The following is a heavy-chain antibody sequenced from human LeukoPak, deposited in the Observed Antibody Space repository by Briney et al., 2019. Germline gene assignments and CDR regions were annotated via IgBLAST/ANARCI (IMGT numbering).Heavy chain of an antibody. CDR1: GFTVSSNY. CDR2: IYSGGST. V-gene: IGHV3-53*01. Sequence: PGGSLRLSCAAPGFTVSSNYMSWVRQAPGKGLEWVSVIYSGGSTYYADSVKGRFTISRDNSKNTLYLQMNSLRAEDTAVYYCARAPRGSGSYGDDAFDIWGQGTMVTVSS. J-gene: IGHJ3*02. D-gene: IGHD1-26*01. CDR3: ARAPRGSGSYGDDAFDI.